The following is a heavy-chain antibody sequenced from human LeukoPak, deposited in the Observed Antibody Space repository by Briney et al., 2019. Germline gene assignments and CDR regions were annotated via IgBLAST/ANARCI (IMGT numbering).Heavy chain of an antibody. CDR3: ARQTQGYCGSTNCHSWFDP. J-gene: IGHJ5*02. Sequence: SETLSLTCTVSADSINSDYWNWVRQPPGKGLEWIGYIYHSGPTRYNPSLKSRVAMSLDKSKKQFSLKLSSVTAADTAVYYCARQTQGYCGSTNCHSWFDPWGQGTLVTVSS. V-gene: IGHV4-59*08. CDR2: IYHSGPT. CDR1: ADSINSDY. D-gene: IGHD2-2*01.